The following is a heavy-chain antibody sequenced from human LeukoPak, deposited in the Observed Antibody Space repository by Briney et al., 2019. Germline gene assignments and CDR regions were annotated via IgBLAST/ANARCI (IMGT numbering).Heavy chain of an antibody. D-gene: IGHD3-3*01. CDR2: ISYDGNNK. Sequence: PGGSLRLSFAASGFAFSSYAMHWVRPAPARGLEWVAGISYDGNNKYYADSVKGRFTISRDNSKNTLYLQMNSLRAEDTAVYYCARDSGRITIFGVVTPWGQGTLVTVSS. V-gene: IGHV3-30-3*01. CDR3: ARDSGRITIFGVVTP. CDR1: GFAFSSYA. J-gene: IGHJ5*02.